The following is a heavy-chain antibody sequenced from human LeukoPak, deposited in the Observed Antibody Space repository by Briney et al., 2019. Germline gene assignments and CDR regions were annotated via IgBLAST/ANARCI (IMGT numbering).Heavy chain of an antibody. D-gene: IGHD5-12*01. Sequence: GGSLRLSCAASGFTFSVYYMFWVRQAPGKGLVWVSNISPDATNSKYADFVEGRFTVSRDNAKNTLYLQLNSLRVEDAAVYYCATGYRSAYSWDSWGQGTLVTVSS. CDR2: ISPDATNS. V-gene: IGHV3-74*03. CDR1: GFTFSVYY. J-gene: IGHJ4*02. CDR3: ATGYRSAYSWDS.